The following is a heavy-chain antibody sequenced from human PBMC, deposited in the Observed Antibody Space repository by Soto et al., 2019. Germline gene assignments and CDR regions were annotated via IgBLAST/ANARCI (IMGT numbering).Heavy chain of an antibody. D-gene: IGHD3-22*01. Sequence: SETLSLTCTVSGGSISSGDYYWSWIRQPPGKGLEWIGYIYYSGSTYHNPSLKSRVTISVDTSKNQFSLRLTSVTAADTAVYYCARLNYDSSGYSGDWYFNLWGRGTLVTVSS. J-gene: IGHJ2*01. CDR2: IYYSGST. CDR1: GGSISSGDYY. V-gene: IGHV4-30-4*01. CDR3: ARLNYDSSGYSGDWYFNL.